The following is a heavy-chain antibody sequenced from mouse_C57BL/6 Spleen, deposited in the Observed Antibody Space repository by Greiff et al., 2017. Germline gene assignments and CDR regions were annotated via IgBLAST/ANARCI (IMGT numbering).Heavy chain of an antibody. CDR2: IWSGGST. Sequence: VQLVESGPGLVQPSQSLSITCTVSGFSLTSYGVHWVRQSPGKGLEWLGVIWSGGSTDYNAAFISRLSISKDNSKSQVFFKMNSLQADDTAIYYCARNLDYYGSSPYYFDYWGQGTTLTVSS. D-gene: IGHD1-1*01. J-gene: IGHJ2*01. CDR1: GFSLTSYG. V-gene: IGHV2-2*01. CDR3: ARNLDYYGSSPYYFDY.